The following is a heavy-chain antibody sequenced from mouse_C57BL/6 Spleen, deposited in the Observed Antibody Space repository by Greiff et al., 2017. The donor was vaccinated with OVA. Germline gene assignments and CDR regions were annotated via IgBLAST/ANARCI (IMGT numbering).Heavy chain of an antibody. CDR1: GYSFTGYY. CDR3: ARKEPSSGFAY. D-gene: IGHD3-2*02. J-gene: IGHJ3*01. CDR2: INPSTGGT. V-gene: IGHV1-42*01. Sequence: VQLKESGPELVKPGASVKISCKASGYSFTGYYMNWVKQSPEKSLEWIGEINPSTGGTTYNQKFKAKATLTVDKSSSTAYMQLKSLTSEDSAVYYCARKEPSSGFAYWGQGTLVTGSA.